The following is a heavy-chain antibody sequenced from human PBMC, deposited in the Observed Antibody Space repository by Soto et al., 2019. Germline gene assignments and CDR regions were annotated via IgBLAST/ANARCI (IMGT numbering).Heavy chain of an antibody. Sequence: EQLVESGGAVVQPGGSLRLSCVASGFDFSSNAFHWVRQAPGKGLEWVAVTSPSGATTFYTDSVKGRFTISRDNSKDTLYLQMYNLRPEDTAIYFCALDKIPGPPDYFDHWGQGTLVTVSS. CDR3: ALDKIPGPPDYFDH. J-gene: IGHJ4*02. CDR2: TSPSGATT. V-gene: IGHV3-30-3*01. D-gene: IGHD1-1*01. CDR1: GFDFSSNA.